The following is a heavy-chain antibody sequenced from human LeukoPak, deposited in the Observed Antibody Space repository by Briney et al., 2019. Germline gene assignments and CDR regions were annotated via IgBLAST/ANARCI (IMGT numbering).Heavy chain of an antibody. CDR1: GFTFGDHA. D-gene: IGHD5-18*01. Sequence: PGRSLRLSCTASGFTFGDHAMSWVRQAPGKGLEWVGFIRSKAYRGTTEYAASVKGRFTISRDDSISIAYLQMNSLETEDTAVYSYTRGPTQLWLDYGMDVWDQVTTVIVYS. J-gene: IGHJ6*02. CDR3: TRGPTQLWLDYGMDV. CDR2: IRSKAYRGTT. V-gene: IGHV3-49*04.